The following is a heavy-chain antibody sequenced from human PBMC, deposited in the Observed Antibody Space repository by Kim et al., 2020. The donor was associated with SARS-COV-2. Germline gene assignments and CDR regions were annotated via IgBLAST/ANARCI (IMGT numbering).Heavy chain of an antibody. J-gene: IGHJ6*02. D-gene: IGHD3-22*01. V-gene: IGHV3-73*01. CDR2: IRSKANSYAT. Sequence: GGSLRLSCAASGFTFSGSAMHWVRQASGKGLEWVGRIRSKANSYATAYAASVKGRFTISRDDSKNTAYLQMNSLKTEDTAVYYCTRVYDSSGYTSYYYGMDVWGQGTTVTVSS. CDR1: GFTFSGSA. CDR3: TRVYDSSGYTSYYYGMDV.